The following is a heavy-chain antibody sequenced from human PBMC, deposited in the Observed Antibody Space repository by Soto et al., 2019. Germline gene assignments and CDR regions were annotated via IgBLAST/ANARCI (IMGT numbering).Heavy chain of an antibody. CDR2: IYYSGST. CDR1: GGSISSYY. D-gene: IGHD4-17*01. J-gene: IGHJ4*02. V-gene: IGHV4-59*01. CDR3: ARAADYGDYYFDY. Sequence: SETLSLTCTVSGGSISSYYWSWIRQPPGKGLEWIGYIYYSGSTNYNPSLKSRVTISVDTSKNQFSLKLSSVTAADTAVYYCARAADYGDYYFDYWGQGTLVTVSS.